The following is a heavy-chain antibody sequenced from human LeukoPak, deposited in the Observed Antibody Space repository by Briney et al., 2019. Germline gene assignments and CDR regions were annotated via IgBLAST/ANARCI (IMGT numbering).Heavy chain of an antibody. Sequence: SETLSLTCTVSGGSISSSSYYWGRIRQPPGKGLEWIGSIYYSGSTYYNPSLKSRVTISVDTSKNQFSLKLNSVTAADTAVYYCARRATTVYPYYMDVWGKGTTVTVSS. V-gene: IGHV4-39*01. CDR3: ARRATTVYPYYMDV. J-gene: IGHJ6*03. D-gene: IGHD4-11*01. CDR2: IYYSGST. CDR1: GGSISSSSYY.